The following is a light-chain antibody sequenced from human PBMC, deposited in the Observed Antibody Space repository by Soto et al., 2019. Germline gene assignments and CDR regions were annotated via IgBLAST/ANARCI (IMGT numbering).Light chain of an antibody. CDR1: QSINSK. CDR3: QQYNDWPPA. Sequence: ETVMNQSPATLSLYPGERATLSCRASQSINSKLVWYQQKPGQAPRFLIYGASTRATDIPARFRGSGSGTEFTLTIDSLQSEDFAVYYCQQYNDWPPAFGGGTKVDIK. V-gene: IGKV3-15*01. CDR2: GAS. J-gene: IGKJ4*01.